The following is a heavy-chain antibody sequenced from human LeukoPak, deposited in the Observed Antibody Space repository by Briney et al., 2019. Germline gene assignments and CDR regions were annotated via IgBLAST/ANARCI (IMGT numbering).Heavy chain of an antibody. CDR1: GGSISSYY. J-gene: IGHJ4*02. CDR2: IYYSGST. D-gene: IGHD6-6*01. CDR3: ARLYSSSFPLY. Sequence: PSETLSLTCTVSGGSISSYYWSWLRQPPGKGLEWIGYIYYSGSTNCNPSLKSRVTISVDTSKNQFSLKLSSVTAADTAVYYCARLYSSSFPLYWGQGTLVTVSS. V-gene: IGHV4-59*08.